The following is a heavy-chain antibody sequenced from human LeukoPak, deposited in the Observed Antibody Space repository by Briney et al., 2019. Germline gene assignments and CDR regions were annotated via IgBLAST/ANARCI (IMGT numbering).Heavy chain of an antibody. Sequence: GGSLRLSCAASGFTFSSYSMNWVRQAPGKGLEWVSSISSSSYIYYADSVKGRFTISRDHAQNSLYLQMNSLRAEDTAVYYCARVLAAAGGYYFDYWGQGTLVTVSS. CDR2: ISSSSYI. V-gene: IGHV3-21*01. CDR1: GFTFSSYS. D-gene: IGHD6-13*01. J-gene: IGHJ4*02. CDR3: ARVLAAAGGYYFDY.